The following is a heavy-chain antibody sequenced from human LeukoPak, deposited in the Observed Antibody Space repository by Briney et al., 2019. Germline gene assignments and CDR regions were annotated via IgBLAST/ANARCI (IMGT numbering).Heavy chain of an antibody. Sequence: ASVKVSCKASGYTFTSYYMHWVRQAPGQGLEWMGWISAYNGNTNYAQKLQGRVTMTTDTSTSTAYMELRSLRSDDTAVYYCARNRHPSWFDPWGQGTLVTVSS. CDR3: ARNRHPSWFDP. J-gene: IGHJ5*02. V-gene: IGHV1-18*04. CDR1: GYTFTSYY. D-gene: IGHD1-14*01. CDR2: ISAYNGNT.